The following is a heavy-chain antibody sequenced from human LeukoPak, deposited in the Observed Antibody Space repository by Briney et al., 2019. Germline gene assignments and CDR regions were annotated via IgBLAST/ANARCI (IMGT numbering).Heavy chain of an antibody. CDR1: GGSISSYY. CDR2: INHSGST. Sequence: SETLSLTCTVPGGSISSYYWSWIRQPPGKGLEWIGEINHSGSTNYNPSLKSRVTISVDTSKNQFSLKLSSVTAADTAVYYCARDSGIAAAGTRYYYMDVWGKGTTVTISS. V-gene: IGHV4-34*01. CDR3: ARDSGIAAAGTRYYYMDV. D-gene: IGHD6-13*01. J-gene: IGHJ6*03.